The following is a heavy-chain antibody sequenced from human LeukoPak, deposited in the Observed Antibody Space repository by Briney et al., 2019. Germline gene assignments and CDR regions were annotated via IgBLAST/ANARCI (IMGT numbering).Heavy chain of an antibody. V-gene: IGHV3-21*01. J-gene: IGHJ4*02. CDR3: ARVECSSTGCYFDY. Sequence: GGYLTLSCAGSKFTFSSYSMNWVRHAPGKGLEWVSSITSSSTYIYYADSVKGRFTISRDNAKTSLYLQMNSLRAEDTAVYYCARVECSSTGCYFDYWGQGTLVTVSS. CDR1: KFTFSSYS. CDR2: ITSSSTYI. D-gene: IGHD2-2*01.